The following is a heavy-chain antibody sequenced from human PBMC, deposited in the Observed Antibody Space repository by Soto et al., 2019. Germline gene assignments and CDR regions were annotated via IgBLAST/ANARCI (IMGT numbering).Heavy chain of an antibody. Sequence: QVQLVQSGAEVKKPGSSVKVSCKTSGYTFTNFGISWVRQAPGQGLEWMGWISPYNGNTNYAQKFQGRVTMTTDTSTSTGYMELRSLRSDYRAVYYCARGGTPMDYWGQGTLVTVSS. CDR3: ARGGTPMDY. D-gene: IGHD3-16*01. J-gene: IGHJ4*02. CDR1: GYTFTNFG. CDR2: ISPYNGNT. V-gene: IGHV1-18*01.